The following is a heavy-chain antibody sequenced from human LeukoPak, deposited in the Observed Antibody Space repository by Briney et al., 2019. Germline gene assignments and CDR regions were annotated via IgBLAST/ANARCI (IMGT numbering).Heavy chain of an antibody. CDR1: GFTVDSNY. D-gene: IGHD3-10*01. Sequence: PGGSLRLTCAASGFTVDSNYLSWVRQAPGKGLEWVSTIYTGGNTYYAASVKGRFTISRDFSKNTLYLQMNSLRAEDTAVYYCARDPASGGDYWGQGTLVPVSS. CDR2: IYTGGNT. J-gene: IGHJ4*02. CDR3: ARDPASGGDY. V-gene: IGHV3-53*05.